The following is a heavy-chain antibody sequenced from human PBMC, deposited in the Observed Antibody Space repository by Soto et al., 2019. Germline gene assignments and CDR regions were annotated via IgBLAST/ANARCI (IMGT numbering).Heavy chain of an antibody. CDR2: MYHSGIT. D-gene: IGHD6-6*01. V-gene: IGHV4-38-2*01. J-gene: IGHJ6*02. CDR3: ARSMYSTSAQLYYGMDV. CDR1: GYSIRSGYF. Sequence: SETLSLTCAVSGYSIRSGYFWGWIRQPPGKGLEWIGSMYHSGITCYNLSLKSRVTISVDTSKNQLSLKLSSATAADTAVYYCARSMYSTSAQLYYGMDVWGQGTTVTVSS.